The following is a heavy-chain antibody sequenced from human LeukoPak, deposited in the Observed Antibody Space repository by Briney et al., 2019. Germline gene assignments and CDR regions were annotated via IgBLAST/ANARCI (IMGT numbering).Heavy chain of an antibody. D-gene: IGHD5-12*01. J-gene: IGHJ4*02. Sequence: GGSLRLSCAASGFFFSSHAMNWVRQAPGKGLEWVSSISSSSSYIYYADSVKGRFTISRDNAKNSLYLQMNSLRAEDTAVYYCARDLNSGYDYYFDYWGQGTLVTVSS. CDR2: ISSSSSYI. CDR1: GFFFSSHA. V-gene: IGHV3-21*01. CDR3: ARDLNSGYDYYFDY.